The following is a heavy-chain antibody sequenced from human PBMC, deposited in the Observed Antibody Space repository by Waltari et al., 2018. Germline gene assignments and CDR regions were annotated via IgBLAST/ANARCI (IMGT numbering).Heavy chain of an antibody. Sequence: QVQLVQSGAEVKKPGSSVKVSCKASGGTFSSYDISWVRQAPGQGREWMGRIIPIFGTANCPQKFQARVTLTADEATRTAYMELSSLRSEDTAVYYCARGGLGSSGWYVDYWGQGTLVTVSS. D-gene: IGHD6-19*01. V-gene: IGHV1-69*01. CDR1: GGTFSSYD. J-gene: IGHJ4*02. CDR3: ARGGLGSSGWYVDY. CDR2: IIPIFGTA.